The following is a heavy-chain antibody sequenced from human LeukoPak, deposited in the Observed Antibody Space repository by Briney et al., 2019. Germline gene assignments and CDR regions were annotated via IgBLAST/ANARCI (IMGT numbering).Heavy chain of an antibody. Sequence: SVKVSCKASGYTFTGYYMHWVRQAPGQGLEWMGGIIPIFGTANYAQKFQGRVTITADKSTSTAYMELSSLRSEDTAVYYCAREGRSSSSSDWFDPWGQGTLVTVSS. CDR3: AREGRSSSSSDWFDP. V-gene: IGHV1-69*06. CDR2: IIPIFGTA. D-gene: IGHD6-6*01. J-gene: IGHJ5*02. CDR1: GYTFTGYY.